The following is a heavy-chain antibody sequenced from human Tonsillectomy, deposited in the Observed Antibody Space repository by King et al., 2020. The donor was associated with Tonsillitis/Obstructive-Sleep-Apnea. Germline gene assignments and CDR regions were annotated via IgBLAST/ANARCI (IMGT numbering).Heavy chain of an antibody. CDR1: GFSLSNARMG. CDR2: IFSNDEE. Sequence: VTLKESGPVLVKPTETLTLTCTVSGFSLSNARMGVSWIRQPPGRALEWLAHIFSNDEESYSTSLKGRLTISKDTSTSQVVLTMTNMDPVDTATYYCASTLSTSYYYYFYMDVWGKGTTVTVSS. D-gene: IGHD2/OR15-2a*01. CDR3: ASTLSTSYYYYFYMDV. J-gene: IGHJ6*03. V-gene: IGHV2-26*01.